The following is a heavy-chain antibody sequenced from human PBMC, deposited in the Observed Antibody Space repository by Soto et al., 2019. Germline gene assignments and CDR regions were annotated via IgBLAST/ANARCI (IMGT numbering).Heavy chain of an antibody. D-gene: IGHD5-12*01. V-gene: IGHV4-59*08. Sequence: SETLSLTCSVSGGSISSYYWSWIRQPPGKGLEWIGNIYYSVSTNYNPSLKSRVTISVDTSKNQFSLKLSSVTAADTAVYYCARRIVATTDWGQGTLVTVSS. J-gene: IGHJ4*02. CDR3: ARRIVATTD. CDR2: IYYSVST. CDR1: GGSISSYY.